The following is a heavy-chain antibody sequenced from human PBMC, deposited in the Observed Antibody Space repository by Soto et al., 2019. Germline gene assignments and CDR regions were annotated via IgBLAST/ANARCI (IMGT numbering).Heavy chain of an antibody. CDR1: EFSLRTGGSG. CDR3: LHRGYDFWSDSESWFDP. J-gene: IGHJ5*02. V-gene: IGHV2-5*01. CDR2: TYSNDDK. Sequence: GPTLVHCTKALTLTCSLSEFSLRTGGSGVGWIRQTPGKDPESLALTYSNDDKRYSPSLRSRLSISKDVSKNQVVLTLTKMDPVDTARDYCLHRGYDFWSDSESWFDPWGPGTLVTVPS. D-gene: IGHD3-3*01.